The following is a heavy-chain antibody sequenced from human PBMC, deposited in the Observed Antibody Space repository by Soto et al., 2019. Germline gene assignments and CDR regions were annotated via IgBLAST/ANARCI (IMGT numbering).Heavy chain of an antibody. CDR1: GGTFSNYP. J-gene: IGHJ2*01. D-gene: IGHD5-12*01. CDR3: GGGNHRWLQLWYFDL. V-gene: IGHV1-69*14. Sequence: QVQLVQSGAEVKKPGSSVKVSCKASGGTFSNYPISWVRQAPGQGLEWMGGIIPIFGTVNFAQKFQGRVTIXXDXSTXTAYMELSSLRSEDTAVYCGGGGNHRWLQLWYFDLWGRGTLVTVSS. CDR2: IIPIFGTV.